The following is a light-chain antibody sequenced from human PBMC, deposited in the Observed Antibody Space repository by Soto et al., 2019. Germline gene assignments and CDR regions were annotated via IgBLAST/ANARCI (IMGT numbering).Light chain of an antibody. CDR2: GAS. V-gene: IGKV3-20*01. CDR1: QSVSNNY. J-gene: IGKJ1*01. CDR3: QQYGSSPPWT. Sequence: EIVLTQYPGTLTLSPGERATRSCRASQSVSNNYLAWYQQKPGQAPSLLIYGASSRATGIPDRFSGSGSGTDFTLTISRLQPEDFAAYYCQQYGSSPPWTFGHGTKVDIK.